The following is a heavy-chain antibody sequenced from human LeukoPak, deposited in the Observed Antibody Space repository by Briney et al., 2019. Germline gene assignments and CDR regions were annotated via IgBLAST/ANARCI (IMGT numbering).Heavy chain of an antibody. V-gene: IGHV4-34*01. CDR3: ATGAATWEYYFDY. J-gene: IGHJ4*02. CDR2: INHSGST. Sequence: PSETLSLTCAVYGGSFSGYYWSWIRQPPGKGLEWIGEINHSGSTNCNSSLKSRVTISVDTSKNQFSLKLSSVTAADTAVYYCATGAATWEYYFDYWGQGTLVTVSS. CDR1: GGSFSGYY. D-gene: IGHD2-15*01.